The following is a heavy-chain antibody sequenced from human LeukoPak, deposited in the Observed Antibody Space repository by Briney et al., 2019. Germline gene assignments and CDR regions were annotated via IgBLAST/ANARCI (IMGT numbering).Heavy chain of an antibody. Sequence: SETLSLTCAVYGGSFSGYYWSWIRQPPGRGLEWIGEINHSGSTNYNPPLNSRVTISVDTSKNQFSLKLSSVTAADTAVYYCARGIVVVPAAPCYFDYWGQGTLVTVSS. J-gene: IGHJ4*02. CDR3: ARGIVVVPAAPCYFDY. D-gene: IGHD2-2*01. CDR1: GGSFSGYY. CDR2: INHSGST. V-gene: IGHV4-34*01.